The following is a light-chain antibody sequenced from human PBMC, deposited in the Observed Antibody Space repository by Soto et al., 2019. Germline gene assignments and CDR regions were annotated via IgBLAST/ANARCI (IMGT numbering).Light chain of an antibody. Sequence: QSVLTQPPSASGTPGQRVTISCSGSSSNIGSNFVYWYQHLPGTAPKLLIYTNNQRPSGVPDRFSGSKSGTSASLAISGLRSEDEAEYYCASWEGSLSGHVFGTGTKLTVL. J-gene: IGLJ1*01. CDR1: SSNIGSNF. CDR2: TNN. V-gene: IGLV1-47*02. CDR3: ASWEGSLSGHV.